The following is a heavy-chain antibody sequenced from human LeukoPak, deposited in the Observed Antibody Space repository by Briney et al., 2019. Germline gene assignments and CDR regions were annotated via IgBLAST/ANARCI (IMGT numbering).Heavy chain of an antibody. CDR1: GYTFTGYY. Sequence: GASVKVSCKASGYTFTGYYMHWVQQAPGRGLEWMGWINPNSGGTDYAQKFQGRVTMTRDTSISTAYMELSRLRSDDTAVYYCARVATLVTTSDYWGQGTLVTVSS. CDR3: ARVATLVTTSDY. V-gene: IGHV1-2*02. D-gene: IGHD4/OR15-4a*01. J-gene: IGHJ4*02. CDR2: INPNSGGT.